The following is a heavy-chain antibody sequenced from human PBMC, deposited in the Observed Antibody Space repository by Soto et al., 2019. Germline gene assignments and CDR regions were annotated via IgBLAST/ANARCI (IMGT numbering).Heavy chain of an antibody. Sequence: PGGSLRLSCAASGFTFSDHYMTWIRQAPGKGPEWLSYISGGGDIISYADSVKGRFTISRDNAKRSLYLQMNSLTVEDTAVYYCSRDPRLADYWGQGTLVTVSS. D-gene: IGHD6-25*01. J-gene: IGHJ4*02. V-gene: IGHV3-11*01. CDR1: GFTFSDHY. CDR2: ISGGGDII. CDR3: SRDPRLADY.